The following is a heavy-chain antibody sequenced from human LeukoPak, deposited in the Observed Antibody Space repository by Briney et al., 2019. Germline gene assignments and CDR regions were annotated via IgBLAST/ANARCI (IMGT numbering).Heavy chain of an antibody. CDR3: ARVSPYYDFWSGYYTGYAFDI. V-gene: IGHV4-61*02. J-gene: IGHJ3*02. CDR1: GASISTNYYY. Sequence: SETLSLTCSVSGASISTNYYYWSWVRQPAGKGLEWIGRIYTSGSTNYSPSLKSRVTISLDTSKNQFSLKLSSVTAADTAVYYCARVSPYYDFWSGYYTGYAFDIWGQGTMVTVSS. CDR2: IYTSGST. D-gene: IGHD3-3*01.